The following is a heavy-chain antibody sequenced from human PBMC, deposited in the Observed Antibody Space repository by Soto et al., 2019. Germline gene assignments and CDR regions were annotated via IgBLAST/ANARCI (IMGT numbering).Heavy chain of an antibody. CDR2: FDPEDGET. CDR1: GYTLTELS. V-gene: IGHV1-24*01. J-gene: IGHJ3*02. D-gene: IGHD6-19*01. CDR3: ATRAVAGTVGAFDI. Sequence: GKVSCKVSGYTLTELSMHWVRQAPGKGLEWMGGFDPEDGETIYAQKFQGRVTMTEDTSTDTAYMELSSLRSEDTAVYYCATRAVAGTVGAFDIWGQGTMVTVSS.